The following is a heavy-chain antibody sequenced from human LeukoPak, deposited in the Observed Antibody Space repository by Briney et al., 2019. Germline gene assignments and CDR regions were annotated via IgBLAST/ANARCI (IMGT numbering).Heavy chain of an antibody. CDR2: ISWNGGII. V-gene: IGHV3-9*01. CDR3: AKDISSGGVDPFDI. CDR1: GFTFDDYA. Sequence: GRSLRLSCAASGFTFDDYAMHWVRQAPGKGLEWVSGISWNGGIIGYADSVKGRFTISRDNAKNSLYPQMNSLRAEDTALYYCAKDISSGGVDPFDIWGQGTVVTVSS. J-gene: IGHJ3*02. D-gene: IGHD3-16*01.